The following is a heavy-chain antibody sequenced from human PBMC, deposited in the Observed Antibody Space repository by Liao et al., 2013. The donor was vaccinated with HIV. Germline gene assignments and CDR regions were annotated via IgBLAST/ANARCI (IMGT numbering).Heavy chain of an antibody. V-gene: IGHV4-61*02. D-gene: IGHD5-12*01. J-gene: IGHJ6*03. CDR1: GGSISSGSYY. CDR2: IYTSGST. CDR3: AREPLAPLYYYYYMDV. Sequence: QLQLQESGPGLVKPSETLSLTCTVSGGSISSGSYYWSWIRQPAGKGLEWIGRIYTSGSTNYNPSLKSRVTISVDTSKNQFSLKLSSVTAADTAVYYCAREPLAPLYYYYYMDVWGKGTTVTVSS.